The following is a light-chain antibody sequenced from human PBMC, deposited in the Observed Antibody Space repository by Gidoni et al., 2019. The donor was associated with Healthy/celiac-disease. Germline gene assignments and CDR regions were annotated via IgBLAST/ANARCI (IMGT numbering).Light chain of an antibody. Sequence: QSVLTQPPSVSGAPGQRATISCPGSSSNIGAGYDVPWYQQLPGATPKLLIYGNSKRPSGVPDRFSGSKSGTSASLAITGLQAEDEADYYCQSYDSSLSGWVFGGGTKLTVX. CDR1: SSNIGAGYD. CDR3: QSYDSSLSGWV. J-gene: IGLJ3*02. CDR2: GNS. V-gene: IGLV1-40*01.